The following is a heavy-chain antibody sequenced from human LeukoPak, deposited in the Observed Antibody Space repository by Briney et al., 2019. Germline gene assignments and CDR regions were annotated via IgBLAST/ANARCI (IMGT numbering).Heavy chain of an antibody. Sequence: PGGSLRLSCAASGFTFSSHWMHWVRQAPGKGLEWVSSISSGSKYIYNADSVKGRFTISRDNAKNSLYLQMNSLRAEDTAVYYCARALSYSYGSMDFWGQGTLVIVSS. CDR1: GFTFSSHW. D-gene: IGHD5-18*01. CDR3: ARALSYSYGSMDF. V-gene: IGHV3-21*01. CDR2: ISSGSKYI. J-gene: IGHJ4*02.